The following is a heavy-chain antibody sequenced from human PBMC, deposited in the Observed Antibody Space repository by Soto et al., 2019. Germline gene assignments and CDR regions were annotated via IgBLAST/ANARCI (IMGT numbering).Heavy chain of an antibody. CDR1: GGSISSGGYY. V-gene: IGHV4-31*03. D-gene: IGHD4-17*01. J-gene: IGHJ4*02. CDR3: ARATVTYNYYFDY. Sequence: LSLTCTVSGGSISSGGYYWSWIRQHPGKGLEWIGYIYYSGSTYYNPSLKSRVTISVDTSKNQFSLKLSSVTAADTAVYYCARATVTYNYYFDYWGQGTLVTVSS. CDR2: IYYSGST.